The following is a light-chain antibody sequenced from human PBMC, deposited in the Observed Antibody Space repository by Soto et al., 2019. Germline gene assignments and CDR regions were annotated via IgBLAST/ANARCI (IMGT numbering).Light chain of an antibody. J-gene: IGLJ1*01. CDR2: DVH. CDR1: NSDIGGYNY. Sequence: QSALTQPASVSGSPGQSITISCTGTNSDIGGYNYVSWFQQHPDKAPKLMIYDVHGRPSGVSNRFSGSKSGNTASLTISGLQAEDEADYYCSSFTSSGTRVFGTGTKLTVL. CDR3: SSFTSSGTRV. V-gene: IGLV2-14*01.